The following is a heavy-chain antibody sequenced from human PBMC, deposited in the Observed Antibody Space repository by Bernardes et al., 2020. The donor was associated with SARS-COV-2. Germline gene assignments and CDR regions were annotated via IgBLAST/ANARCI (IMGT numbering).Heavy chain of an antibody. CDR1: GGSISSYY. D-gene: IGHD6-19*01. J-gene: IGHJ4*02. V-gene: IGHV4-59*01. CDR2: IYYSGST. CDR3: ARGSSGWPAHYFDY. Sequence: SETLSLTCTVSGGSISSYYWSWIRQPPGKGLEWIGYIYYSGSTNYNPSLKSRVTISVDTSKNQFSLKLSSVTAADTAVYYCARGSSGWPAHYFDYWGQGTLVTVSS.